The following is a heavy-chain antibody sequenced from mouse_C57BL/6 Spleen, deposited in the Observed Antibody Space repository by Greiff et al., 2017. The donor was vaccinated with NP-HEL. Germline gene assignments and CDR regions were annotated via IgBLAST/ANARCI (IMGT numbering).Heavy chain of an antibody. V-gene: IGHV1-74*01. D-gene: IGHD1-1*01. CDR1: GYTFTSYW. J-gene: IGHJ3*01. CDR2: IHPSDSDT. CDR3: ARYSHYYGSSYVAY. Sequence: QVQLQQPGAELVKPGASVKVSCKASGYTFTSYWMHWVKQRPGQGLEWIGRIHPSDSDTNYNQKFKGKATLTVDKSSSTAYMQLSSLTSEDSAVYYCARYSHYYGSSYVAYWGQGTLVTVSA.